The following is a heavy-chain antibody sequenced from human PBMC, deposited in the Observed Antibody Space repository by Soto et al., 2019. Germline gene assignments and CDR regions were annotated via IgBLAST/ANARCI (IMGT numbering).Heavy chain of an antibody. CDR3: ARRAETNGWNGFGADKYYFDF. CDR1: GYTFTSYD. CDR2: MNPNTGNS. Sequence: ASVKVSCKASGYTFTSYDIYWVRQATGQGLEWMGWMNPNTGNSGYAQKFQGRVTVTSDTSISTAHMELSSLRSEDTAVYYCARRAETNGWNGFGADKYYFDFWGQGTLVTVSS. D-gene: IGHD1-1*01. J-gene: IGHJ4*02. V-gene: IGHV1-8*01.